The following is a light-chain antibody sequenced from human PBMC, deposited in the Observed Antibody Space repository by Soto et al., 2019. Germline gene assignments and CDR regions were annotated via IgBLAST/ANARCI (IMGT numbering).Light chain of an antibody. J-gene: IGKJ1*01. Sequence: DIQMTQSPSSLSASVGDRVTITCRASQGINIYLAWYQQKPGTVLKLLIYTASTLQSGVPSRFSGSGSGTDFTLTISSLQPEDVATYYCQKYNTAPWTIGQGTKVEIK. CDR2: TAS. V-gene: IGKV1-27*01. CDR3: QKYNTAPWT. CDR1: QGINIY.